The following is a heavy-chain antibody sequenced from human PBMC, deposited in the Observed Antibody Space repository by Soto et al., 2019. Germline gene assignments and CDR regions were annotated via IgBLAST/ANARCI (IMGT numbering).Heavy chain of an antibody. CDR2: IIPIFGTA. D-gene: IGHD4-17*01. CDR1: GGTFSSYA. V-gene: IGHV1-69*01. J-gene: IGHJ4*02. CDR3: ARVHGDYEGGTSEYYFDY. Sequence: QVQLVQSGAEVKKPGSSVKVSCKASGGTFSSYAISWMRQAPGQGLEWMGGIIPIFGTANYAQKFQGRVTITADESTSTAYMELSSLRSEDTAVYYCARVHGDYEGGTSEYYFDYWGQGTLVTVSS.